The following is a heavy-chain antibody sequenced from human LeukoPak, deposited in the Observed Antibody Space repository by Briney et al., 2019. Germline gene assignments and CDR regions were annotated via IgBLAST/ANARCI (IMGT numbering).Heavy chain of an antibody. CDR3: ARDPRDHDYGDLLDY. Sequence: ASVKVSCKASGYTFTGYYMHWVRQAPGQGLEWMGRIIPILGIANYAQKFQGRVTITADKSTSTAYMELSSLRSEDTAVYYCARDPRDHDYGDLLDYWGQGTLVTVSS. CDR2: IIPILGIA. J-gene: IGHJ4*02. D-gene: IGHD4-17*01. V-gene: IGHV1-69*04. CDR1: GYTFTGYY.